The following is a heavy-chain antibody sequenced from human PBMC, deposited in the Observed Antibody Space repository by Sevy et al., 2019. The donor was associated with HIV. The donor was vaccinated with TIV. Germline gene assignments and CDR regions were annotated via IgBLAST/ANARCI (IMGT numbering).Heavy chain of an antibody. CDR3: ARSFYDSSGFSGYYHLDY. J-gene: IGHJ4*02. V-gene: IGHV3-48*01. CDR2: ITTSSSII. CDR1: GFTFSLYS. Sequence: GGSLRLSCAASGFTFSLYSMTWVRQAPGKGPEWISYITTSSSIIYYADSVKGRFTMSRDNAKNSLSLQMSSLRVEDTAVYYCARSFYDSSGFSGYYHLDYWGQGTLVTVSS. D-gene: IGHD3-22*01.